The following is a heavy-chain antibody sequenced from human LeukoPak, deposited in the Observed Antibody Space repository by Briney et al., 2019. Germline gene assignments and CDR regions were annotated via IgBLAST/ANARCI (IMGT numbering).Heavy chain of an antibody. CDR3: ARPGNPTTVTWAFDI. D-gene: IGHD4-11*01. V-gene: IGHV4-31*03. J-gene: IGHJ3*02. Sequence: SQTLSLTCIVSGGPIGSGGYYWSWIRQHPGKGLEWIGSIYYSGRTYYNPSLKSRVTISVDTSKNQSSLKLSSVTAADTAVYYCARPGNPTTVTWAFDIWGQGTMVTVSS. CDR2: IYYSGRT. CDR1: GGPIGSGGYY.